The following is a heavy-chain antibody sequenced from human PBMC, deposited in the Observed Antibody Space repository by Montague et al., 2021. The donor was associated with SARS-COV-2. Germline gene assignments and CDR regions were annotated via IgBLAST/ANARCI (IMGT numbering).Heavy chain of an antibody. J-gene: IGHJ5*02. CDR3: ARRLVELEPPFGH. Sequence: SETLSLTCDVSGDSFRIFTYYWAWNCQPPGRGLEWNGDIYYSGSTMYNPSLKGRVTVSVDKSKNHLSLHLVPVTDADTADCYCARRLVELEPPFGHWGQGTLVTVSS. CDR2: IYYSGST. CDR1: GDSFRIFTYY. D-gene: IGHD1-1*01. V-gene: IGHV4-39*02.